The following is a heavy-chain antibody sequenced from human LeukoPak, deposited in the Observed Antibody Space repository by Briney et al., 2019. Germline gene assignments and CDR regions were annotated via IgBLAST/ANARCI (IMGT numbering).Heavy chain of an antibody. J-gene: IGHJ4*02. CDR3: ARDWGIAVAGRGEKDY. Sequence: GGSLRLSCAASGFTFSSYWMGWVRQAPGKGLEWVANIKQDGSEKSYVDSVKGRFTISRDNAKNSLYLQMNSLRAEDTAVYYCARDWGIAVAGRGEKDYWGQGTLVTVSS. D-gene: IGHD6-19*01. CDR2: IKQDGSEK. V-gene: IGHV3-7*01. CDR1: GFTFSSYW.